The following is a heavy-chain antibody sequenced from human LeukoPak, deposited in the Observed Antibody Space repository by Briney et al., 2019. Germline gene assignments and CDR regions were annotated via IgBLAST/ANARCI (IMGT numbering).Heavy chain of an antibody. D-gene: IGHD3-3*01. CDR2: IYYSGST. CDR1: GGSISSSSYY. CDR3: ARVGSGYSQYYFDY. J-gene: IGHJ4*02. Sequence: ASETLSLTCTVSGGSISSSSYYWGWIRQPPGKGLEWIGSIYYSGSTYYNPSLKSRVTISVDTSKNQFSLKLSSVTAADTAVYYCARVGSGYSQYYFDYWGQGTLVTVSS. V-gene: IGHV4-39*07.